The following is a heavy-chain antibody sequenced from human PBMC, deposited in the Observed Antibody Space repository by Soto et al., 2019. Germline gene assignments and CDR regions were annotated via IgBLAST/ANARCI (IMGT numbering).Heavy chain of an antibody. V-gene: IGHV2-5*02. CDR2: IYWDDDK. CDR1: GFSLSTSGVG. D-gene: IGHD3-22*01. CDR3: AHRRPYYDSSGYYFDY. J-gene: IGHJ4*02. Sequence: SGPTLVNPTQTLTLTCTFSGFSLSTSGVGVGWIRQPPGKALEWLALIYWDDDKRYSPSLKSRLTITKDTSKNQVVLTMTSMDPVDTATYYCAHRRPYYDSSGYYFDYWGQGTLVTVSS.